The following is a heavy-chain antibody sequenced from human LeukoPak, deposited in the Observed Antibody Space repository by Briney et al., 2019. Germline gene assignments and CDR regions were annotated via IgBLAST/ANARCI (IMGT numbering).Heavy chain of an antibody. Sequence: GASLTLSCTPSGFTFSNYWMYWVRHAPGKGLVWVSRIKSDGTGITYTDSVEGRFTISRDNAKNTLYLQMNSLRDEDTAVYYCVRGQTIDYWGQGTLVTVSS. CDR1: GFTFSNYW. CDR3: VRGQTIDY. CDR2: IKSDGTGI. V-gene: IGHV3-74*01. J-gene: IGHJ4*02. D-gene: IGHD3-3*01.